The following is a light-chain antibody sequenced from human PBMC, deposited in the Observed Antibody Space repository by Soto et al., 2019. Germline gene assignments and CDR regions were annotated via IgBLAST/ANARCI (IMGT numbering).Light chain of an antibody. J-gene: IGKJ4*01. Sequence: EIVLTQSPVTLSLSPGERATLSCRASQSVSSSYLAWYQQKPGQAPRLLIYGASSRATGIPDRISGSGSGTDFTLTISSLLSEDFAVYYCHQYYKWPLTFGGGTKVDIK. CDR3: HQYYKWPLT. CDR2: GAS. CDR1: QSVSSSY. V-gene: IGKV3-20*01.